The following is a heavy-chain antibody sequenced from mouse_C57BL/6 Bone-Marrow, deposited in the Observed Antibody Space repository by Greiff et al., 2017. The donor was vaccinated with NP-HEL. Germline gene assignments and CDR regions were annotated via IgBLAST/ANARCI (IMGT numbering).Heavy chain of an antibody. CDR3: ARSWDGNYYAMDY. J-gene: IGHJ4*01. CDR2: IYPSDSET. D-gene: IGHD4-1*01. CDR1: GYTFTSYW. Sequence: QVQLQQSGAELVRPGSSVKLSCKASGYTFTSYWMDWVKQRPGQGLEWIGNIYPSDSETHYNQKFKDKATLTVDKSSSTAYMQLSSLTSEDSAVYYCARSWDGNYYAMDYWGQGTSVTVSS. V-gene: IGHV1-61*01.